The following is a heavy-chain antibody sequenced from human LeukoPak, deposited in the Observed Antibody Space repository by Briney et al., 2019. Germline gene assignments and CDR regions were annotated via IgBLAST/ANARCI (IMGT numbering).Heavy chain of an antibody. D-gene: IGHD3-22*01. CDR2: IYQSGTT. Sequence: SETLSLTCIVSGDSPASGYYGGWIRQAPGKGLEWIGSIYQSGTTYYNPSLKSRVTISKATSKNQFSLRLTSVTDADTALYYCARGRRGYRTELDSWGQGTLVTVSS. CDR3: ARGRRGYRTELDS. J-gene: IGHJ4*02. V-gene: IGHV4-38-2*02. CDR1: GDSPASGYY.